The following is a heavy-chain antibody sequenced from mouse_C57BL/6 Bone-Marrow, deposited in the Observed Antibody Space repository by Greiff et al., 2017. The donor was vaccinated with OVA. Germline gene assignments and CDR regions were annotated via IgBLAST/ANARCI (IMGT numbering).Heavy chain of an antibody. V-gene: IGHV5-9-1*02. CDR2: ISSGGDYI. D-gene: IGHD4-1*01. J-gene: IGHJ3*01. CDR1: GFTFSSYA. CDR3: TREALGPAWFAY. Sequence: EVHLVESGEGLVKPGGSLKLSCAASGFTFSSYAMSWVRQTPEKRLEWVAYISSGGDYIYYADTVKGRFTISRDNARNTLYLQMSSLKSEDTAMYYCTREALGPAWFAYWGQGTLVTVSA.